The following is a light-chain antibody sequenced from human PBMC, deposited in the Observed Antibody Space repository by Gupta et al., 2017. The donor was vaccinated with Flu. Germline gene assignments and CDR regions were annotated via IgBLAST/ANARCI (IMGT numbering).Light chain of an antibody. CDR1: EMAKHV. V-gene: IGLV3-25*03. J-gene: IGLJ2*01. CDR3: HSEDSNDHYMI. CDR2: KDT. Sequence: GQTDRITCSGNEMAKHVVYWYPQKAGPAPVVVLYKDTERPSGTPARFSGARSGTTVTLTISGVQAEDEGDYYCHSEDSNDHYMIFGGGTRLTVL.